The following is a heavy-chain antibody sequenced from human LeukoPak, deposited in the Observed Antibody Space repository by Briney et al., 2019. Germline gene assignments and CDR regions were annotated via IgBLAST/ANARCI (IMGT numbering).Heavy chain of an antibody. Sequence: GGSLRLSSAASGFTVITNDMTWVRQAPGKGLEWVSVLYSDGNTKYADSVQGRFTISRDNSKNTLYLEMNSLSPDDTAVYYCARGVEPLAANTLAYRGQGTLVTVSS. D-gene: IGHD1-14*01. J-gene: IGHJ4*02. CDR1: GFTVITND. V-gene: IGHV3-53*01. CDR2: LYSDGNT. CDR3: ARGVEPLAANTLAY.